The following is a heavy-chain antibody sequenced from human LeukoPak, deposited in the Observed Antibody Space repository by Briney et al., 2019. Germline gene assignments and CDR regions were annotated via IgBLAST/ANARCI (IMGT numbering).Heavy chain of an antibody. Sequence: SGTLSLTCGVSGGSISSTNWWSWVRQPPGQGLEWIGEISLRGLTNYNPSLKSRVTMSLDKSKNLLSLNLTSVTAADTAVYYCVTTSGKSPVDHWGQGTLVTVSS. V-gene: IGHV4-4*02. CDR3: VTTSGKSPVDH. J-gene: IGHJ4*02. CDR1: GGSISSTNW. CDR2: ISLRGLT. D-gene: IGHD6-6*01.